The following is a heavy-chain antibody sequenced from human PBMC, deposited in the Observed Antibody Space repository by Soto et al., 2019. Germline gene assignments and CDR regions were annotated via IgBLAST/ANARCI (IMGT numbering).Heavy chain of an antibody. CDR3: STLVFVPFDH. CDR2: IKSKSDGETA. CDR1: GFTFTTAW. D-gene: IGHD2-8*01. Sequence: GGSLRLSCRTSGFTFTTAWMNWVRLTPGNGLEWVGRIKSKSDGETAEYAAPVKGRFIISRDDSTDTLYLEMNSLTSEDSGVYYCSTLVFVPFDHWGQGLLVTVSS. J-gene: IGHJ4*02. V-gene: IGHV3-15*01.